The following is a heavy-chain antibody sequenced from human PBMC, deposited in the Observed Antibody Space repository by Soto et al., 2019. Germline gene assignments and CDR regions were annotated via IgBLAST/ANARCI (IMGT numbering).Heavy chain of an antibody. CDR2: ISFDSSNK. D-gene: IGHD3-16*02. CDR3: ARDRLRLGELSLIGYFDY. CDR1: GFTFSSYT. J-gene: IGHJ4*02. Sequence: GESLRLSCAGSGFTFSSYTMHWVRQAPGKGLEWVALISFDSSNKYYADSVKGRFSISRDNSKNTLYLQMDSLRPDDTAVYYCARDRLRLGELSLIGYFDYWGQGT. V-gene: IGHV3-30*01.